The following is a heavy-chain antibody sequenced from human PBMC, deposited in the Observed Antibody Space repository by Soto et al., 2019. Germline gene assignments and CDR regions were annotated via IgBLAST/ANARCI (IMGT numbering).Heavy chain of an antibody. V-gene: IGHV3-7*01. CDR1: GFTFSSYW. J-gene: IGHJ4*02. D-gene: IGHD6-25*01. CDR2: IKQDGSEK. CDR3: AREKRANGYFDY. Sequence: EVQLVESGGGLVPPGGSLRLYCAGAGFTFSSYWMSWVRQAPGKGLEWVANIKQDGSEKYYVDSVNGRFTISRDNAMNSLYLQMHSLRVEDTAVYYCAREKRANGYFDYWGQGTLVAVSP.